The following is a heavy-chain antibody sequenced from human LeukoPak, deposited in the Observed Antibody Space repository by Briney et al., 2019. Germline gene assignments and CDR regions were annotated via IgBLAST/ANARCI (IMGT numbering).Heavy chain of an antibody. CDR2: IYHSGST. V-gene: IGHV4-30-2*01. Sequence: SETLSLTCAVSGGSISSGGYSWSWIRQPPGKGLEWIGYIYHSGSTYYNPSLKSRVTISVDRSKNQFSLKLSSVTAADTAVYYCARRGRHIVVVPAAHSFDYWGQGTLVTVSS. J-gene: IGHJ4*02. CDR3: ARRGRHIVVVPAAHSFDY. CDR1: GGSISSGGYS. D-gene: IGHD2-2*01.